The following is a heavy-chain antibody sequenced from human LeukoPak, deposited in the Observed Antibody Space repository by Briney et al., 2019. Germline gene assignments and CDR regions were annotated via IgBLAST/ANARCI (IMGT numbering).Heavy chain of an antibody. J-gene: IGHJ4*02. Sequence: GGSLRLSCEASGFTSSNYAMGWVRQAPGKGLEWISYISSSGTIIYYADSVKGRFTISRDNAKKSLYLQVNSLRAEDTAVYYCARTMWGFDYWGQGTLVTVSS. D-gene: IGHD7-27*01. V-gene: IGHV3-48*03. CDR3: ARTMWGFDY. CDR2: ISSSGTII. CDR1: GFTSSNYA.